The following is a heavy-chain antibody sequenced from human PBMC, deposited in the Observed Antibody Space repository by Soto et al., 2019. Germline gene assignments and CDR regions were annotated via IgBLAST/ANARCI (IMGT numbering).Heavy chain of an antibody. CDR1: GGSISSYY. J-gene: IGHJ4*02. Sequence: SETLSPTCTVSGGSISSYYWSWIRQPPGKGLEWIGYIYYSGSTNYNPSLKSRVTISVDTSKNQFSLKLNSMTAADTAVYYCARHNYGSGSTYFDYWGQGTLVTVSS. V-gene: IGHV4-59*08. CDR3: ARHNYGSGSTYFDY. CDR2: IYYSGST. D-gene: IGHD3-10*01.